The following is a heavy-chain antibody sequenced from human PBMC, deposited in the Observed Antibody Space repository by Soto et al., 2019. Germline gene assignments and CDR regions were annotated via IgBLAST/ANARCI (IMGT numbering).Heavy chain of an antibody. J-gene: IGHJ5*02. D-gene: IGHD3-3*01. V-gene: IGHV4-61*01. CDR2: ISHSGST. CDR3: AREGGVLRLSNWLDP. CDR1: GDSVSSDSYY. Sequence: QLQLQESGPGLVKPSETLSLTCTVSGDSVSSDSYYWSWIRQPPGKRLEWIGYISHSGSTSYNPSLQSRVSMSIDTSKNQFFLELSFMTAADTAIYYCAREGGVLRLSNWLDPWGQGTLVTVSA.